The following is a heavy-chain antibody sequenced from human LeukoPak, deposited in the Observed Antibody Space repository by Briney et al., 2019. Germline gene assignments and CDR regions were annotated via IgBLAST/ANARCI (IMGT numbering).Heavy chain of an antibody. CDR1: GGSISSGSYY. D-gene: IGHD2-2*02. J-gene: IGHJ3*02. CDR3: ARGRDCSSTSCYTFDAFDI. Sequence: SETLSLTCTVSGGSISSGSYYWSWIRQPAGKGLEWIGRIYTSGSTNYNPSLKGRVTISVDTSKNQFSLKLSSVTAADTAVYYCARGRDCSSTSCYTFDAFDIWGQGTMVTVSS. CDR2: IYTSGST. V-gene: IGHV4-61*02.